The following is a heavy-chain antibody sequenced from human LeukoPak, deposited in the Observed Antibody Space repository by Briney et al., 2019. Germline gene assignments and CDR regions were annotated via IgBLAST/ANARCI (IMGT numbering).Heavy chain of an antibody. V-gene: IGHV3-23*01. CDR1: GFTFSSYA. D-gene: IGHD3-10*01. Sequence: GSLRLSCAASGFTFSSYAMSWVRQAPGKGLEWVSAISGSGGSTYYADSVKGRFTISRDNSKNTLYLQMNSLRAEDTAVYYCAKVPGITMVRGVIRYFDYWGQGTLVTVSS. J-gene: IGHJ4*02. CDR2: ISGSGGST. CDR3: AKVPGITMVRGVIRYFDY.